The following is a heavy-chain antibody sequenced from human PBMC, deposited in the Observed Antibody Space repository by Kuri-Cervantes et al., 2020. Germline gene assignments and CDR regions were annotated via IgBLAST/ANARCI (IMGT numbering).Heavy chain of an antibody. J-gene: IGHJ4*02. CDR3: AKGSTMVQGMVGNYFDY. CDR2: ISRSSSFI. CDR1: GLTFSAYS. D-gene: IGHD3-10*01. Sequence: GESLKISCAASGLTFSAYSMNWVRQAPGKGLEWVSSISRSSSFIYYADSVKGRFTISRDNAKNFLYLQMNSLRAEDTALYYCAKGSTMVQGMVGNYFDYWGQGTLVTVSS. V-gene: IGHV3-21*04.